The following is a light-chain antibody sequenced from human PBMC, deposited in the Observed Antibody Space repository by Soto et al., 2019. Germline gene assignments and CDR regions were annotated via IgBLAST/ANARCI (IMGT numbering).Light chain of an antibody. CDR2: EVS. V-gene: IGLV2-8*01. Sequence: QSALTQPPSASGSLGQSVTISCTGTSDGVGGYNYDSWYQQHPGKAPKIMNYEVSTRPSGGPDRFSGSKSGNTASLTVSGLQAEDEAAYYCCSHAGDNTYVFGTGTKLTVL. J-gene: IGLJ1*01. CDR1: SDGVGGYNY. CDR3: CSHAGDNTYV.